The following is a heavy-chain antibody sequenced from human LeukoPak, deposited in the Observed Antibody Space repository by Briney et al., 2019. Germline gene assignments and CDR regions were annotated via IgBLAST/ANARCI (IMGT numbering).Heavy chain of an antibody. Sequence: PGGSLRLSCAASGFTFSSYWMHWVRQAPGKGLVWVSRINSDGSSTSYADSVKGRFTISRDNAKNTLYLQMNSLRAEDTAVYYCASHNVLLWFGLPDAFDIWGQGTMVTVSS. J-gene: IGHJ3*02. D-gene: IGHD3-10*01. V-gene: IGHV3-74*01. CDR1: GFTFSSYW. CDR3: ASHNVLLWFGLPDAFDI. CDR2: INSDGSST.